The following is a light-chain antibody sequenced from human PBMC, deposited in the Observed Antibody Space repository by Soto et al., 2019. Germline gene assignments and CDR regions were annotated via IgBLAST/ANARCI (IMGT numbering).Light chain of an antibody. Sequence: DIQMTQSPSSLSASVGDRVTIACRAGQTISSNLNWYQQKPGKAPKLLIYAASTLLSGVPSRFSGSRSGTDFTLTISSLQPEDFATYYCQQSYGTPYTFVRGTKLEIK. CDR1: QTISSN. CDR2: AAS. J-gene: IGKJ2*01. CDR3: QQSYGTPYT. V-gene: IGKV1-39*01.